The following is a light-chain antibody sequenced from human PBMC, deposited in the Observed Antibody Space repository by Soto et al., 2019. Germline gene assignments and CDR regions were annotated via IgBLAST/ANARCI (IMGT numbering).Light chain of an antibody. J-gene: IGKJ5*01. V-gene: IGKV3-15*01. CDR3: QQRNIWPPVT. CDR1: QSVSTN. CDR2: GAS. Sequence: EIVLTQSPGTLSLSPGERATLSCRASQSVSTNLAWYQQNPGQAPRLLIYGASNRATGVPDRFSGSGSGTVFTLTISSLRSEDSAIYYCQQRNIWPPVTFGQGTRLEI.